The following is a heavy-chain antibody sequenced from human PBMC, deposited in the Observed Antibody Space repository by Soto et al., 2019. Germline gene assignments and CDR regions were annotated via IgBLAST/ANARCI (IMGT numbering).Heavy chain of an antibody. CDR1: GFTFSSDW. D-gene: IGHD4-17*01. Sequence: PGGSLRLSCAASGFTFSSDWMHWVRQPPGKGLVWVSRINADGSDTDYADSVKGRFIISRDNAKSTPYLHMNIVRAEDTAIYFCARDSTTGLDYWGQGTLVTVSS. J-gene: IGHJ4*02. CDR3: ARDSTTGLDY. V-gene: IGHV3-74*01. CDR2: INADGSDT.